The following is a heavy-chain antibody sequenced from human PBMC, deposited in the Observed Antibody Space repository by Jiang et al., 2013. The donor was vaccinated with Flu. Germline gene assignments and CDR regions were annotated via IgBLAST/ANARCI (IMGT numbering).Heavy chain of an antibody. Sequence: KPTQTLTLTCTFSGFSLSTSGVGVGWIRQPPGKALEWLALIYWDDDKRYSPSLKSRLTITEDTSKNQVVLTMTNMDPVDTATYYCAHSLSGASFGELSHLDYWGQGTLVTVSS. V-gene: IGHV2-5*02. J-gene: IGHJ4*02. CDR2: IYWDDDK. D-gene: IGHD3-10*01. CDR3: AHSLSGASFGELSHLDY. CDR1: GFSLSTSGVG.